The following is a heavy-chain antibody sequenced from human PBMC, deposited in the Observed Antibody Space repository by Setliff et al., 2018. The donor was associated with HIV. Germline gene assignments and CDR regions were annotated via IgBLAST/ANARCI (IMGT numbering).Heavy chain of an antibody. CDR2: INAKSGST. V-gene: IGHV1-46*01. J-gene: IGHJ5*02. D-gene: IGHD3-3*01. Sequence: ASVKVSCKSSGYTFSDYYMHWVRQAHGQGLEWMGIINAKSGSTHYARKFQGRVTMTRDTATSTVYMELSSLRSEDTAVYYCARDPIRAVGVDFWSATNNWFGPWGQGTLVTVSS. CDR3: ARDPIRAVGVDFWSATNNWFGP. CDR1: GYTFSDYY.